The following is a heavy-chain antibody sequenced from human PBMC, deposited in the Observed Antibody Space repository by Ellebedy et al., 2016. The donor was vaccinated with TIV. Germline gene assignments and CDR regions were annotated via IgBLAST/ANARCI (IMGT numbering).Heavy chain of an antibody. CDR2: ISGRGDNT. CDR1: GFTFRNYA. D-gene: IGHD3-3*01. V-gene: IGHV3-23*01. CDR3: AKGTDVLRFLEWFSD. J-gene: IGHJ4*02. Sequence: GGPLRLSXAASGFTFRNYAMNWVRQAPGKGLEWVSGISGRGDNTYYAESVKGRLTISRDNSRNTVDLQMNSLRAEDTAVYYCAKGTDVLRFLEWFSDWGQGTRVSVSS.